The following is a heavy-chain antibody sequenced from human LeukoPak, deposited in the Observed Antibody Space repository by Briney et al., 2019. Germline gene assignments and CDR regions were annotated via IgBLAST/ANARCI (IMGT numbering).Heavy chain of an antibody. V-gene: IGHV3-49*04. CDR1: GFTFGDYA. CDR2: IRSKTYGGTT. Sequence: GGSLRLSCTASGFTFGDYAMSWVRQAPGKGLEWVGFIRSKTYGGTTEYAASVKGRFTISRDDTKSIAYLQMNSRKTEDTAVYYCTRTDSSTWYQLFDPWGQGTLVTVSS. J-gene: IGHJ5*02. D-gene: IGHD6-13*01. CDR3: TRTDSSTWYQLFDP.